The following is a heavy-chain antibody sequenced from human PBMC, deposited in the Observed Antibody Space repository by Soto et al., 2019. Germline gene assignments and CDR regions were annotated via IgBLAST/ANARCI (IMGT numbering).Heavy chain of an antibody. V-gene: IGHV4-59*01. CDR2: IYYSGST. CDR1: GGSISSYY. J-gene: IGHJ4*02. CDR3: ARFDGSGRYFDY. Sequence: PSETLSLTCTVSGGSISSYYWSWIRQPPGKGLEWIGYIYYSGSTNYNPSLKSRVTISVDTSKNQFSLKLSSVTAADTAVYYCARFDGSGRYFDYWGQGTLVTV. D-gene: IGHD2-15*01.